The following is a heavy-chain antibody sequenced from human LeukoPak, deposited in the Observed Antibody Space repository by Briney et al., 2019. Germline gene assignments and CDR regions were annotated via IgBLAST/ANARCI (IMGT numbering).Heavy chain of an antibody. V-gene: IGHV4-59*01. Sequence: SETLSLTCSVSGGSITSYYWNWIRQPPGKGLEWIGYIYYSGNTKYNPSLKSRVTMSVDTSKNLFSLNLTSVTAADTALYYCASAGDFSGYSSVWGQETLVTVSS. D-gene: IGHD6-19*01. J-gene: IGHJ4*02. CDR1: GGSITSYY. CDR2: IYYSGNT. CDR3: ASAGDFSGYSSV.